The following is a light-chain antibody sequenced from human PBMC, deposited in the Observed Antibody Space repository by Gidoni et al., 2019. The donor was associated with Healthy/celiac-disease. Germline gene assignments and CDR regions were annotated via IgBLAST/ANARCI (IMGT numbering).Light chain of an antibody. J-gene: IGKJ2*01. CDR3: MQALQTPRT. V-gene: IGKV2-28*01. CDR2: LGS. CDR1: QSLLHSNGYNY. Sequence: DIVMTQSPLCLPVTPGEPASISCRSSQSLLHSNGYNYLDWYLQKPGQSPQLLIYLGSNRASGIPDRFSGSGSGTDFTLKIGRVEAEDVGVYYCMQALQTPRTFGQXTKLEIK.